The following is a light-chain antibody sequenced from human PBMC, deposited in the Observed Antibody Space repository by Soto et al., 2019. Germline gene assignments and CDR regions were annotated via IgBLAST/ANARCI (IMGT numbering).Light chain of an antibody. CDR1: QSISSY. CDR2: AAS. V-gene: IGKV1-39*01. J-gene: IGKJ1*01. Sequence: DIQMTQSPSSLSASVGDRVTITCRASQSISSYLNWYQQKPGKAPKLLINAASSLQSGVPSRFSCSGSGTEFTLTISALHPEDFATYFCQQSYITPRTFGQGTKVEIK. CDR3: QQSYITPRT.